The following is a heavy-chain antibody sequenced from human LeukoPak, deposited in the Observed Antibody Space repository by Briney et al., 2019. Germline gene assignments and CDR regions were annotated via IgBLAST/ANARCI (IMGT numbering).Heavy chain of an antibody. CDR1: GFSFSDYG. V-gene: IGHV3-33*06. Sequence: PGASLGLSCAASGFSFSDYGVHWVRQAPGKGLEWVAVIWYDGSIKYYADSVKGRFTISRDNSRNTVYLQMNSLRAEDTAVYYCVKGFNWYFDLWGCGTLVTVSS. CDR3: VKGFNWYFDL. J-gene: IGHJ2*01. CDR2: IWYDGSIK.